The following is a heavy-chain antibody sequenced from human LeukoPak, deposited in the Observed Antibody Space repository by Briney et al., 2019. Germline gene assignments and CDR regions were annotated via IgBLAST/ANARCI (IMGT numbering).Heavy chain of an antibody. J-gene: IGHJ4*02. D-gene: IGHD3-22*01. CDR1: GYTLTELS. CDR3: ATGRYYDSSGYYYFDY. Sequence: GASVKVSCKVSGYTLTELSMHWVRQAPGKGLEWMGGFDPEDGGTIYAQKFQGRVTMTEDTSTDTAYMELSSLRSEDTAVYYCATGRYYDSSGYYYFDYWGQGTLVTVSS. CDR2: FDPEDGGT. V-gene: IGHV1-24*01.